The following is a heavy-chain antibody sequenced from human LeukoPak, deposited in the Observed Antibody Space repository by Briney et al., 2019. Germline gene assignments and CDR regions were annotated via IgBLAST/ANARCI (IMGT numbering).Heavy chain of an antibody. CDR2: INSDGSGT. D-gene: IGHD2-15*01. J-gene: IGHJ6*02. Sequence: GSLRLSCAASGFTFNRYWMHWVRQAPGKGLVRVSRINSDGSGTSYADSVKGRFTISRDNAKNSLYLQMNSLRAEDTAVYYCARDPTPRYCSGGSCYTHYGMDVWGQGTTVTVSS. CDR3: ARDPTPRYCSGGSCYTHYGMDV. CDR1: GFTFNRYW. V-gene: IGHV3-74*01.